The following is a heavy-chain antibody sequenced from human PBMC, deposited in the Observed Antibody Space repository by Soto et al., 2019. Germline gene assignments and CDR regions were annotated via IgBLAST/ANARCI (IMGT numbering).Heavy chain of an antibody. D-gene: IGHD1-1*01. CDR2: IYYSGNT. Sequence: SHTCSVVDGSSSSYYWSRIRQPPGKGLEWIGYIYYSGNTNYNPSLKSRVTISVDTSKNQFSLKLSSVTAADTAVYYCARRYGYSFDYWGQGTLVTVSS. CDR1: DGSSSSYY. V-gene: IGHV4-59*08. J-gene: IGHJ4*02. CDR3: ARRYGYSFDY.